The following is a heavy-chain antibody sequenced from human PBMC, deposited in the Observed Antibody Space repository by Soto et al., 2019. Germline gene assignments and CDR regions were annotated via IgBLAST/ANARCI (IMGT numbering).Heavy chain of an antibody. CDR2: IDYSGST. CDR3: ARGVRTIFGRYFDS. J-gene: IGHJ4*02. Sequence: QVQLQESGPGLVKPSQTLSLTCTVSGGSISSGDYYWSWIRQPPGKGLEWIGYIDYSGSTYYNPSLKSRVTMSVDTSKNQFPLNLSSVTAADTAVYYCARGVRTIFGRYFDSWGQGTLVTVSS. V-gene: IGHV4-30-4*01. CDR1: GGSISSGDYY. D-gene: IGHD3-3*01.